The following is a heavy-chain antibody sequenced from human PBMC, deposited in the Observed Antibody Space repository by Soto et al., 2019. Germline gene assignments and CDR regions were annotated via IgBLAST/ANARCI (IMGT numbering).Heavy chain of an antibody. V-gene: IGHV3-7*01. CDR2: IKQDGSEK. D-gene: IGHD6-19*01. CDR1: GFAFSSYW. CDR3: ARARIAVAGGGAFDI. J-gene: IGHJ3*02. Sequence: PGGSLRLSCAASGFAFSSYWMSWVRQAPGKGLEWVANIKQDGSEKYYVDSVKGRFTISRDNAKNSLYLQMNSLRAEDTAVYYCARARIAVAGGGAFDIWGQGTMVTVSS.